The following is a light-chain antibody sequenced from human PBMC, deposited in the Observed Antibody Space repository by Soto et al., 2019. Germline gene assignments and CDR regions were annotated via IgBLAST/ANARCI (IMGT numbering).Light chain of an antibody. J-gene: IGKJ4*01. CDR1: QSVDNNY. CDR2: DAS. CDR3: EQYGSTPLT. V-gene: IGKV3-20*01. Sequence: EIVLTQSPGTLSLSPGERATLSCRASQSVDNNYLAWYHQKSGQAPRFLMYDASSRATGIPDRFSGSGSGTDFTLTISRLEPEDFAVYYCEQYGSTPLTFGGGTKVEIK.